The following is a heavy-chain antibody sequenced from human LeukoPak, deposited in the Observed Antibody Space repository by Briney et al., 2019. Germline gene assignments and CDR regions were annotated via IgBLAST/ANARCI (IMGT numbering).Heavy chain of an antibody. J-gene: IGHJ4*02. D-gene: IGHD3-10*01. V-gene: IGHV3-7*03. CDR1: GFTSSSSW. CDR3: ATSGTRGVINGH. CDR2: IKQDGSET. Sequence: GGSLRLSCVVSGFTSSSSWMNWVRQAPGKGLEWVANIKQDGSETYYVDSVKGRFTISRDNAKKSLYLQMNSLRVEDTAVYYCATSGTRGVINGHWGQGTLVTASS.